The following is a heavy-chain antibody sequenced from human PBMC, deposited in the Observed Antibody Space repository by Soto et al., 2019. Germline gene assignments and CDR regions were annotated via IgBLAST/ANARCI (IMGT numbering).Heavy chain of an antibody. CDR2: IIPIFGTA. V-gene: IGHV1-69*05. J-gene: IGHJ4*02. D-gene: IGHD2-15*01. Sequence: ASVKVSCKASGGTFSSYAISCVRQAPGQGLEWMGGIIPIFGTANYAQKLQGRVTMTTDTSTSTAYMELRSLRSDDTAVCYCARREDIVVVVAANDYWGQGTLVTVSS. CDR3: ARREDIVVVVAANDY. CDR1: GGTFSSYA.